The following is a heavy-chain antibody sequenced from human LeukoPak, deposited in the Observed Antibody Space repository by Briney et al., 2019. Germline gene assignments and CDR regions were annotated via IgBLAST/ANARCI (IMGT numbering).Heavy chain of an antibody. V-gene: IGHV1-46*01. J-gene: IGHJ4*02. CDR1: GYPFTGYY. CDR2: INPNSGST. D-gene: IGHD5-12*01. Sequence: GASVKVSCKASGYPFTGYYIHWVRQAPGQGLEWMGWINPNSGSTSYAQKFQGRVTMTRDTSTSTVYMELSSLRSEDTAVYYCARGYVDIVATGPATPEYYFDYWGQGTLVTVSS. CDR3: ARGYVDIVATGPATPEYYFDY.